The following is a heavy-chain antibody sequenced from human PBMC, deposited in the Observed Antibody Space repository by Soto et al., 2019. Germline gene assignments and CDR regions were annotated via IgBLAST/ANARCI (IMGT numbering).Heavy chain of an antibody. J-gene: IGHJ4*02. CDR2: IYSGGGT. D-gene: IGHD6-13*01. CDR1: EFVVSSNF. V-gene: IGHV3-66*01. Sequence: GGSPRLCCSASEFVVSSNFMTWVRQAPGKGLEWVSRIYSGGGTSYADSVKGRFTISRDNSKNTLYLQMNSLRGDDTAVYYCASSPTAGYWGQGTPVTVSS. CDR3: ASSPTAGY.